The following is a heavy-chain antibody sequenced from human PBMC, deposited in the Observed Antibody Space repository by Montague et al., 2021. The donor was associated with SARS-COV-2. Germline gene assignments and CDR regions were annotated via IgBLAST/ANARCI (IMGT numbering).Heavy chain of an antibody. Sequence: SETLSLTCTVSGGSISSYYWSWIRQPPGKGLEWIGYIYYSGSTNFNPSLKSRVTISVDTSKNQFSLKLSSVTAADTAVYYCARHHQVGVVRPWGQGTLVTVSS. CDR2: IYYSGST. D-gene: IGHD2-8*01. CDR3: ARHHQVGVVRP. J-gene: IGHJ5*02. V-gene: IGHV4-59*08. CDR1: GGSISSYY.